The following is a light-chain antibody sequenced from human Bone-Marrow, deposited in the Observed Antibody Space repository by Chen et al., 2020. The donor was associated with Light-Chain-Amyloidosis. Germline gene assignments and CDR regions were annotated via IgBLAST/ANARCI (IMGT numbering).Light chain of an antibody. CDR3: SSYAITNTLV. V-gene: IGLV2-14*01. J-gene: IGLJ1*01. Sequence: QSALTQPSSASGSPGQSITTPCTGTSSDVGGDNRVSWYQQHPDKAPKLMIYEVTNRPSGVPDRFSGSKSDNTASLTISGLQTEDEADYFCSSYAITNTLVFGSGTRVTVL. CDR1: SSDVGGDNR. CDR2: EVT.